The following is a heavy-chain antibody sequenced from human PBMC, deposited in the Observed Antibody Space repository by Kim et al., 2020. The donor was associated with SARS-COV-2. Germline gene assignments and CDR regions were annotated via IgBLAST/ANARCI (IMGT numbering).Heavy chain of an antibody. D-gene: IGHD3-3*01. J-gene: IGHJ4*02. V-gene: IGHV1-46*01. CDR3: AREGGYDFWSGYSDY. Sequence: QKFQGRVTMTRDTSTSTVYMELSSLRSEDTAVYYCAREGGYDFWSGYSDYWGQGTLVTVSS.